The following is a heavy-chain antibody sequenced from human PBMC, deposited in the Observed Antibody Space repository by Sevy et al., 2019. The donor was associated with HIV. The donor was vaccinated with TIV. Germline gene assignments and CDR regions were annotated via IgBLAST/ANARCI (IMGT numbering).Heavy chain of an antibody. Sequence: SETLSLTCTVSGGSVSSGSYYWSWIRQPPGKGLEWIGYIYYSGSTNYNPSLKSRVTISVDTSKNQFSLQLSSVTAADTAVYYCARALVDFWSGYYTFYYYYYGMDVWGQGTTVTVSS. CDR2: IYYSGST. CDR3: ARALVDFWSGYYTFYYYYYGMDV. D-gene: IGHD3-3*01. CDR1: GGSVSSGSYY. V-gene: IGHV4-61*01. J-gene: IGHJ6*01.